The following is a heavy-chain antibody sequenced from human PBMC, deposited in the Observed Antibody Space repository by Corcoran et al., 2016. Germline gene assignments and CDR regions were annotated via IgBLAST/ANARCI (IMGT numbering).Heavy chain of an antibody. Sequence: QITLKESGSTLVKPTQTLPLTCTFTGFSLSPSGVDVGWIRQPTGKALEWLALIYWVDDKRDSPFLKSRLTITKDTSKKQVVLTMTNMDLVDTATYYCAHTSRAVACTDFDYWGKGTLVTVSS. D-gene: IGHD6-19*01. V-gene: IGHV2-5*02. CDR3: AHTSRAVACTDFDY. J-gene: IGHJ4*02. CDR1: GFSLSPSGVD. CDR2: IYWVDDK.